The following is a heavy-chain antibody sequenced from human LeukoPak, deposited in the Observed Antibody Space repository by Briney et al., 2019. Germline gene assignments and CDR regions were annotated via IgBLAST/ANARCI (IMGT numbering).Heavy chain of an antibody. CDR3: ARAVGVVTTYH. Sequence: GGSLRLSCAASGFSVGSNYMSWVRQAPGKGLEWVSVIYSGGNTYYADSVKGRFTISRDNSKNTLYLQMNSLRVEDTAVYYCARAVGVVTTYHWVQGTPVTVSS. J-gene: IGHJ4*01. V-gene: IGHV3-53*01. D-gene: IGHD4-23*01. CDR1: GFSVGSNY. CDR2: IYSGGNT.